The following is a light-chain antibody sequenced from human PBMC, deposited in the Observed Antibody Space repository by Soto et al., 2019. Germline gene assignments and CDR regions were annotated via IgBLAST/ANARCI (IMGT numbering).Light chain of an antibody. J-gene: IGKJ1*01. V-gene: IGKV1-27*01. CDR2: TAS. CDR1: QSISNY. CDR3: QQYSIDSVA. Sequence: DIQMTQSPSTLSGSVGDRVTITCRASQSISNYLAWYQQKPGKAPKLLIYTASTFQSGVPSRFSGSGSGTDFTLTISSLQPEDVATYYCQQYSIDSVAFGQGTKVELK.